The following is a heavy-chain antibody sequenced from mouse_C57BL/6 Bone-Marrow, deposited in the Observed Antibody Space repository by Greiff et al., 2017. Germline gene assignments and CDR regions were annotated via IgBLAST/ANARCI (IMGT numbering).Heavy chain of an antibody. D-gene: IGHD1-1*01. J-gene: IGHJ3*01. Sequence: VQLQQPGAELVKPGASVKVSCKASGYTFTSYWMHWVKQRPGQGLEWIGRIHPSDSDTNYNQKFKGKATLTVDKSSSTAYMQLSSLTSEDSAVYYCAPSTVVAPGFAYWGQGTLVTVSA. V-gene: IGHV1-74*01. CDR1: GYTFTSYW. CDR2: IHPSDSDT. CDR3: APSTVVAPGFAY.